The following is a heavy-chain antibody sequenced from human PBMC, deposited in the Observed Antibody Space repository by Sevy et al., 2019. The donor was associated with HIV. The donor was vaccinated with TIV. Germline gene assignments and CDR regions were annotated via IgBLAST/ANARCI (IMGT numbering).Heavy chain of an antibody. J-gene: IGHJ4*02. D-gene: IGHD2-21*02. CDR1: GYTFTSYG. V-gene: IGHV1-18*01. Sequence: ASVKVSCKASGYTFTSYGISWVRQAPGQGLEWMGWISAYNGNTNYAQKLQGRVSMTTDTSTSTAYVGLRSLRSDDTAIYYCARDLGGYGGNSIDYWGQGTLVTVSS. CDR2: ISAYNGNT. CDR3: ARDLGGYGGNSIDY.